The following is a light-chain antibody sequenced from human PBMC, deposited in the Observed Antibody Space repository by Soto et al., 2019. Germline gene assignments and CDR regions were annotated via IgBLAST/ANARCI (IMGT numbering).Light chain of an antibody. V-gene: IGKV3-15*01. J-gene: IGKJ1*01. Sequence: DIVMTQSPAPLSVSPGERATLSCRASQSVSSDLAWYHQKTGQAPRILIYGASTRATGIPDRFSGSGSGTELTLTINRLQSEDFAVYYCQQYNNWPRTCGQGTKVDIK. CDR3: QQYNNWPRT. CDR1: QSVSSD. CDR2: GAS.